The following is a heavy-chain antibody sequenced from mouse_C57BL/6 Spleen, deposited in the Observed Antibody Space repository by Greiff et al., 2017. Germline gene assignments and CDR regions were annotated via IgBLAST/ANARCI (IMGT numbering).Heavy chain of an antibody. V-gene: IGHV3-6*01. CDR2: ISYDGSN. Sequence: EVQLVESGPGLVKPSQSLSLTCSVTGYSITSGYYWNWIRQFPGNKLEWMGYISYDGSNNYNPSLKNRISITRDTSKNQFFLKLNSVTTEDTATYYCARERDGYYGVWGTGTTVTVSS. D-gene: IGHD2-3*01. CDR1: GYSITSGYY. J-gene: IGHJ1*03. CDR3: ARERDGYYGV.